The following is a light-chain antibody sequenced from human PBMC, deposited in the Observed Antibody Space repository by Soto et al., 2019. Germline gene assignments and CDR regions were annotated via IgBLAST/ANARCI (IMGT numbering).Light chain of an antibody. J-gene: IGKJ1*01. CDR1: QNIRSR. CDR3: QQYHSYWT. V-gene: IGKV1-5*01. CDR2: DAS. Sequence: DFQMTQSPSTLSASVGDRVTITCRASQNIRSRLAWFQQKTGKAPKLLIYDASSLESGVPQRFSGSGSGTEFTLTISCLQTDDFSTYYCQQYHSYWTFGQGTKVE.